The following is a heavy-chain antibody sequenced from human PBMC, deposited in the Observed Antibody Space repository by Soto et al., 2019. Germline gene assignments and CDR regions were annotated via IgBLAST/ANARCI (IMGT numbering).Heavy chain of an antibody. CDR3: ARFYYDSSGYLPSPYYYYYGMDV. D-gene: IGHD3-22*01. Sequence: ALVKVSCKASGYTFTSYAMHLVRQAPGQRLEWMGWINAGNGNTKYSQKFQGRVTITRDTSASTAYMELSSLRSEDTAVYYCARFYYDSSGYLPSPYYYYYGMDVWGQGTTVTVSS. V-gene: IGHV1-3*01. CDR1: GYTFTSYA. CDR2: INAGNGNT. J-gene: IGHJ6*02.